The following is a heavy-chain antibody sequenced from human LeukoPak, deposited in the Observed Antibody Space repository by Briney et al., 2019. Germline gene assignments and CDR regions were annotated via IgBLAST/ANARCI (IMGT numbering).Heavy chain of an antibody. CDR2: ISYDGSNK. V-gene: IGHV3-30*04. D-gene: IGHD1-26*01. Sequence: GGSLRLSCAASGFTFSSYAMHWVRQAPGKGLEWVAVISYDGSNKYYADSVKGRFTISRDNSKNTLYLQMNSLRAEDTAVYYCAKGKGEYYYYGMEVWGQGTTVTVSS. J-gene: IGHJ6*02. CDR3: AKGKGEYYYYGMEV. CDR1: GFTFSSYA.